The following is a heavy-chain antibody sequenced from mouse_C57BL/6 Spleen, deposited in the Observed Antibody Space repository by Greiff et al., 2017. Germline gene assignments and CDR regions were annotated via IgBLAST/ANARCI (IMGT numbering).Heavy chain of an antibody. V-gene: IGHV1-52*01. Sequence: VQLQQPGAELVRPGSSVKLSCKASGYTFTSYWMHWVKQRPIQGLEWIGNIDPSDSGTHYNQKFKDKATLTVDKSSSTAYMQLSSLTSEDSAVYYCATRDYGSSYEGAMDDWGQGTSVTVSS. CDR3: ATRDYGSSYEGAMDD. CDR2: IDPSDSGT. CDR1: GYTFTSYW. J-gene: IGHJ4*01. D-gene: IGHD1-1*01.